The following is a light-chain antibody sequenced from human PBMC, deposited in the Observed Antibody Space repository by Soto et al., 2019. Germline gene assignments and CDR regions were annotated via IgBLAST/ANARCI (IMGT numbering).Light chain of an antibody. CDR1: QVISNY. Sequence: DIQLTQSPSFLSAFVGDRVTITCRASQVISNYLAWYQQKPGRAPKLLIYSASTLQNEVPSRFSGSGSGTEFARTISSVQPEEFATYYGQQHNNYPFTFGQGTKLQIK. CDR2: SAS. CDR3: QQHNNYPFT. J-gene: IGKJ2*01. V-gene: IGKV1-9*01.